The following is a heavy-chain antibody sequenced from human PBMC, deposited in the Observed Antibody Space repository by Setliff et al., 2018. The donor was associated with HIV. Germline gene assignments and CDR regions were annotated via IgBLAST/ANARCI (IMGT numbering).Heavy chain of an antibody. J-gene: IGHJ4*02. Sequence: ASVKVSCKPSGYTFTTYGLSWVRQAPGQGLEWMGWISTYSDETSSSQNLQGRLTITTDTSTGTAYRELRSLRSDDTAVYYCAGVHLDGTGGDYWGQGTRVTGSS. CDR3: AGVHLDGTGGDY. D-gene: IGHD2-8*02. CDR2: ISTYSDET. CDR1: GYTFTTYG. V-gene: IGHV1-18*01.